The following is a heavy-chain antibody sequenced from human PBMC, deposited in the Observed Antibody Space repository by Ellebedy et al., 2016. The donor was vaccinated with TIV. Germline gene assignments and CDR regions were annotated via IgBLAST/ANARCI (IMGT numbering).Heavy chain of an antibody. CDR3: ARDAMKWIFDS. Sequence: GESLKISCAASGFTFNYYSMKWVRQAPGKGLEWISYITKSDTTYYADSVRGRFTISRDNAKRSLYLQMNSLRLEETAVYYCARDAMKWIFDSWGQGTLVTVSS. D-gene: IGHD2-2*03. CDR1: GFTFNYYS. CDR2: ITKSDTT. J-gene: IGHJ4*02. V-gene: IGHV3-69-1*01.